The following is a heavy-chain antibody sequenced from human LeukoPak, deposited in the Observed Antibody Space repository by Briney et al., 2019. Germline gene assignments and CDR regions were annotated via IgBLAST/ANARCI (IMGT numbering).Heavy chain of an antibody. D-gene: IGHD4-17*01. V-gene: IGHV3-30*18. Sequence: GGSLRLSCAASGFTFSSYGMHWVRQAPGKGLECVAVISYEGSNKYYADSVKGRFTISRDNSKNTLYLQMNSLRAEDTAVYYCAKAFYGDYDAFDIWGQGTMVTVSS. CDR1: GFTFSSYG. CDR3: AKAFYGDYDAFDI. CDR2: ISYEGSNK. J-gene: IGHJ3*02.